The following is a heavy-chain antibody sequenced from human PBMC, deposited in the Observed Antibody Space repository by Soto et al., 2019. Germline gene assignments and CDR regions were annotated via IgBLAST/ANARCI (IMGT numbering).Heavy chain of an antibody. Sequence: PGGSLRLSCAASGFTFSSYGIHWVRQAPGKGLEWVALISNDGGKIYYADSVKGRFTISRDNSKKTLHLQMNSLRAEDTAVYYCAKSTTTLGYCSGGSCPFDYWGQGTLVTVSS. CDR1: GFTFSSYG. V-gene: IGHV3-30*18. CDR3: AKSTTTLGYCSGGSCPFDY. D-gene: IGHD2-15*01. CDR2: ISNDGGKI. J-gene: IGHJ4*02.